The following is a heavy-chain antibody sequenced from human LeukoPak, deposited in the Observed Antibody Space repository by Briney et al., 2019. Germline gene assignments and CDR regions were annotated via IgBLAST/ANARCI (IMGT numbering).Heavy chain of an antibody. CDR3: TTYCSSTSCYLGGYMDV. V-gene: IGHV3-73*01. CDR2: IRSKAYSYAT. J-gene: IGHJ6*03. CDR1: GFTFSGSP. D-gene: IGHD2-2*01. Sequence: HPGGSLRRSCAASGFTFSGSPMHWVRQASGKGLEWVGRIRSKAYSYATAYAASVKGRFTISRDDSKNTAYLQMNSLETEDTAVYLCTTYCSSTSCYLGGYMDVWGKGTTVTVSS.